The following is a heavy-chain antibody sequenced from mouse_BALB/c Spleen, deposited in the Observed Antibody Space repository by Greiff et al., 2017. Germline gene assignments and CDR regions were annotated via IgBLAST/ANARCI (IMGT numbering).Heavy chain of an antibody. CDR2: ISNGGGST. V-gene: IGHV5-12-2*01. CDR3: ARQGDYGSSPFDY. D-gene: IGHD1-1*01. CDR1: GFTFSSYT. J-gene: IGHJ2*01. Sequence: EVKLVESGGGLVQPGGSLKLSCAASGFTFSSYTMSWVRQTPEKRLEWVAYISNGGGSTYYPDTVKGRFTISRDNAKNTLYLQMSSLKSEDTAMYYCARQGDYGSSPFDYWGQGTTLTVSS.